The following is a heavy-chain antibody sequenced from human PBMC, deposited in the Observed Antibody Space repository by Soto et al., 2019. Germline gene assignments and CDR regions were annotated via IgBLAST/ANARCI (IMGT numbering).Heavy chain of an antibody. Sequence: GGSLRLSCTASGFTFSSYGMHWVRQAPGKGLEWVAVISYDGSNKYYTDSVKGRFTISRDNSKNTLYLQMNSLRADVTAVYYCAKDMYSSSWYFAFDIWGQGTMVTVSS. CDR2: ISYDGSNK. D-gene: IGHD6-13*01. CDR1: GFTFSSYG. V-gene: IGHV3-30*18. CDR3: AKDMYSSSWYFAFDI. J-gene: IGHJ3*02.